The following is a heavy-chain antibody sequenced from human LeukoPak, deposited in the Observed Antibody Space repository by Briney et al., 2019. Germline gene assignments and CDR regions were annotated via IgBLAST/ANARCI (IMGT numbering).Heavy chain of an antibody. CDR2: IYHSEST. Sequence: SETLSLTCTVSGGSISSYYWGWIRQPPGKGLEWIGYIYHSESTDYNPSLKSRVTISVDTSKSQFSLKLTSVTAADTAVYYCATLTTVVTPYYFDYWGQGTLVTVSS. J-gene: IGHJ4*02. CDR3: ATLTTVVTPYYFDY. V-gene: IGHV4-4*09. CDR1: GGSISSYY. D-gene: IGHD4-23*01.